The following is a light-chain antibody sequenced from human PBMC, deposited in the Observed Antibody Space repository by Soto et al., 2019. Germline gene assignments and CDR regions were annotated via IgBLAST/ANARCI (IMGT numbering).Light chain of an antibody. CDR3: QQSFVTPRT. J-gene: IGKJ1*01. CDR1: QTLKSY. CDR2: DAT. Sequence: DIQMTQSPSPLSASVGDRVTITCRASQTLKSYLNWYQHKPWKAPNLLIHDATILQTGVPSRFSDSGSGTEFTLTISSLQPEVFPTYCCQQSFVTPRTFGQGPKVAIK. V-gene: IGKV1-39*01.